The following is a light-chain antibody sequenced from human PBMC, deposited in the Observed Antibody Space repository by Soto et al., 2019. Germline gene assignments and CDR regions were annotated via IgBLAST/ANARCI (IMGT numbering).Light chain of an antibody. CDR3: QVWDSRSDHVL. V-gene: IGLV3-21*02. J-gene: IGLJ3*02. CDR1: IIGVRS. CDR2: DDS. Sequence: SYELTQPPSVSVAPGQPAAIPCGGDIIGVRSVHWYRQTPGQTPILVVYDDSDRPSGIPERFSGSKTGTLATLTISRVEAGDEADYYCQVWDSRSDHVLFGGGTKLTVL.